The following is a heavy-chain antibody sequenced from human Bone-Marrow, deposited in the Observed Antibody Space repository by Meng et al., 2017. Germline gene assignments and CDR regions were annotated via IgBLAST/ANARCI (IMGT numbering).Heavy chain of an antibody. V-gene: IGHV1-18*01. J-gene: IGHJ4*02. CDR1: GSTFTSYG. Sequence: QVQAEEIVAEGTKAAAYVKGSCNASGSTFTSYGISWVRQAPGQGLEWMGWISAYNGNTNYAQKLQGRVTMTTDTSTSTVYMELSSLRSEDTAVYYCARDGTTVTKNCFDYWGQGTLVTVSS. D-gene: IGHD4-17*01. CDR2: ISAYNGNT. CDR3: ARDGTTVTKNCFDY.